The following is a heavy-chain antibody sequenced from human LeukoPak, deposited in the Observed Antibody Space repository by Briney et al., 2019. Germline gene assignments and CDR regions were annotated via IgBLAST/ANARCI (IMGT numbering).Heavy chain of an antibody. CDR1: GGSISSYY. D-gene: IGHD1-20*01. CDR2: IFYSGST. J-gene: IGHJ4*02. V-gene: IGHV4-59*01. Sequence: PSETLSLTCTVSGGSISSYYWTWIRQPPGKGLEWIGYIFYSGSTNYNPSLKSRVTISVDTSKNQFSLRLSSVTAADTAVYYCARMEGVTGSYYFDYWAREPWSPSPQ. CDR3: ARMEGVTGSYYFDY.